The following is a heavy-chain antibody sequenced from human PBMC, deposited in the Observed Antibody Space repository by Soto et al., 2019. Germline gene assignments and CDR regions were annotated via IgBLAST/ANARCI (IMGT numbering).Heavy chain of an antibody. CDR2: INSYSGDA. CDR1: GYTFTVFY. CDR3: VRTPPISTRVYFDY. J-gene: IGHJ4*02. D-gene: IGHD6-6*01. V-gene: IGHV1-2*02. Sequence: ASVKVSCKASGYTFTVFYISWVLQAPGQGLEWMGCINSYSGDANYAPRFQGRVTMTRDTSNTTAYMDLRRLGSDDTAIYYCVRTPPISTRVYFDYWGQGTPVTVSS.